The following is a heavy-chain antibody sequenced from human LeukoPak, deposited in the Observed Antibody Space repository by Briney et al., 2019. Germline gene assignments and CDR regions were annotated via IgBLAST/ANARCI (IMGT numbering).Heavy chain of an antibody. CDR2: ISSSNGNT. CDR1: GYTFTSYG. D-gene: IGHD6-13*01. CDR3: ARAPRDKAAAWYGRL. J-gene: IGHJ4*02. Sequence: ASVKVSCKASGYTFTSYGITWVRQAPGQGLEGMGWISSSNGNTNYAPKLQGRVTVTTDTSTSTAYMELRSIKSDDTAVYYCARAPRDKAAAWYGRLWGQGTLVIVSS. V-gene: IGHV1-18*01.